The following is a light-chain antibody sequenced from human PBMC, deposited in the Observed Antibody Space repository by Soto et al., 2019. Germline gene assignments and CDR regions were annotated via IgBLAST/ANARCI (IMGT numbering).Light chain of an antibody. CDR1: QSVSSN. J-gene: IGKJ1*01. CDR2: GAS. CDR3: QQYNNWPL. V-gene: IGKV3-15*01. Sequence: EIVMTQSPATLSVSPGERATLSCRASQSVSSNLAWYQQKPGQAPRLLIYGASTRATGIPARFSGSGSGTESTLTISSLQSEDFAVYYCQQYNNWPLFGQGTKVDIK.